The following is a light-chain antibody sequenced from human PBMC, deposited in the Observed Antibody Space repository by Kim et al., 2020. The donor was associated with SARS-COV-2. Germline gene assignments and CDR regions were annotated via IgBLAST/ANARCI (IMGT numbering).Light chain of an antibody. J-gene: IGKJ1*01. CDR1: QAIRNV. CDR2: AEA. CDR3: LQDYSYPWT. V-gene: IGKV1-6*01. Sequence: ESAGDLVTIHCWASQAIRNVLGWYQQKPGKAPKVLIAAEAILQTGVPPRFSGSGSGTDFTLSITSLQPEDFATYYCLQDYSYPWTFGQGTKVEIK.